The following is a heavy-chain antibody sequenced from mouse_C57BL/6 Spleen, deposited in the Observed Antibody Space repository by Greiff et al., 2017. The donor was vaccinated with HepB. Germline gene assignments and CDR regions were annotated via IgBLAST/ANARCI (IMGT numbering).Heavy chain of an antibody. CDR2: INPYNGGT. J-gene: IGHJ4*01. Sequence: EVQLQESGPVLVKPGASVKMSCKASGYTFTDYYMNWVKQSHGKSLEWIGVINPYNGGTSYNQKFKGKATLTVDKSSSTAYMELNSLTSEDSAVYYCALGQLRGAMDYWCQGTSVTVSS. CDR1: GYTFTDYY. D-gene: IGHD3-2*02. CDR3: ALGQLRGAMDY. V-gene: IGHV1-19*01.